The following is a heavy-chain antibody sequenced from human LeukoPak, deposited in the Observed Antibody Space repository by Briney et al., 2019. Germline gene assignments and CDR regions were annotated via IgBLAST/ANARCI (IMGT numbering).Heavy chain of an antibody. CDR3: ARDSSTIPPPVNWFDP. CDR2: IRYDGSNK. D-gene: IGHD6-13*01. V-gene: IGHV3-30*02. CDR1: GFSFSSYG. J-gene: IGHJ5*02. Sequence: GGSLRLSCAASGFSFSSYGMHWVRQASGRGLEWVAFIRYDGSNKDYADSVKGRFTISRDNAKNTLYLQMNSLRAEDTAVYYCARDSSTIPPPVNWFDPWGQGTLVTVSS.